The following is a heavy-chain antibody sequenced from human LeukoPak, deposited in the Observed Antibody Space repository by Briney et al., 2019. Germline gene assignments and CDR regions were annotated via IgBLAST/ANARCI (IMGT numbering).Heavy chain of an antibody. J-gene: IGHJ4*02. CDR2: INSDGSSP. CDR3: ARGGLYSYGSFDY. V-gene: IGHV3-74*01. D-gene: IGHD5-18*01. Sequence: GGALRLSCAASGFTFSSYWMHWVRQAPGKGLVWVSRINSDGSSPSYADSVKGRFTISRDNAKNTLYLQMNSVRAEDTAVYYCARGGLYSYGSFDYWGQGTLVIFS. CDR1: GFTFSSYW.